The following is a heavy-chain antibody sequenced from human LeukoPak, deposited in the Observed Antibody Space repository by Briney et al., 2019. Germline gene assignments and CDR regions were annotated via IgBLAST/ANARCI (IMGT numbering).Heavy chain of an antibody. Sequence: AASVKVSCTASGGTFSSYAISWVRQAPGQGLEWMGGIIPIFGTANYAQKFQGRVTITADESTSTAYMELSSLRSEDTAVYYCASKRGYSYGLDYWGQGTLVTVSS. CDR3: ASKRGYSYGLDY. D-gene: IGHD5-18*01. CDR1: GGTFSSYA. J-gene: IGHJ4*02. CDR2: IIPIFGTA. V-gene: IGHV1-69*13.